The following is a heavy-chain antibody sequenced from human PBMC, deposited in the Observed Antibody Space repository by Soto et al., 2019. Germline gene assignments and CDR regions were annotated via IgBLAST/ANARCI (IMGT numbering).Heavy chain of an antibody. J-gene: IGHJ4*02. D-gene: IGHD2-2*01. Sequence: QVQLVESGGGVVQPGRSLRLSCSASGFTFSSYGMHWVRQAPGKGLAWVAVIWYDGSNKYYADSVKGRFTISRDNSKNTQYLQMNSLRAEDTAVYYCARDLGYCSSTSCLTGIFDYWGQGTLVTVSS. CDR2: IWYDGSNK. CDR3: ARDLGYCSSTSCLTGIFDY. V-gene: IGHV3-33*01. CDR1: GFTFSSYG.